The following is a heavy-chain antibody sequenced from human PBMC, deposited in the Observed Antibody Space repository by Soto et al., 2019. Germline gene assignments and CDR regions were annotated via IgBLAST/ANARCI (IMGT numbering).Heavy chain of an antibody. D-gene: IGHD2-21*02. CDR2: INHSGST. V-gene: IGHV4-34*01. J-gene: IGHJ4*02. Sequence: QVQLQQWGAGLLKPSETLSLTCAVYGGSFSGYYWSWIRQPPGKGLEWIGEINHSGSTNYNPSLKSRVNISVDTSKNQFSLKLSSVTAADTAVYYCAGGRYISVVTPGADYWGQGTLVTVSS. CDR1: GGSFSGYY. CDR3: AGGRYISVVTPGADY.